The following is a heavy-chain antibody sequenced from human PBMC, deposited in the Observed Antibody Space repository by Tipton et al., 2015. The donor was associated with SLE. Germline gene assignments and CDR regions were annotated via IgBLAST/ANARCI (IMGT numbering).Heavy chain of an antibody. V-gene: IGHV4-4*08. J-gene: IGHJ3*02. CDR2: IYTSGST. CDR1: GGSISSYY. D-gene: IGHD6-19*01. Sequence: TLSLTCTVSGGSISSYYWSWIRQSPGKGLEWIGYIYTSGSTNYNPSLKSRVTISVDTSKNQFSLKLSSVTAADTAVYYCASSRGVAVRAFDIWGQGTMVTVSS. CDR3: ASSRGVAVRAFDI.